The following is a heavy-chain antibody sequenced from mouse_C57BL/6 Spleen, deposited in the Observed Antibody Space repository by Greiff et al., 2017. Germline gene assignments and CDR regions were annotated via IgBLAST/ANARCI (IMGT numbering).Heavy chain of an antibody. CDR2: IYPGNSDT. V-gene: IGHV1-5*01. CDR1: GYTFTSYW. CDR3: NSFITTVVAPDGYFDV. J-gene: IGHJ1*03. Sequence: VQLQQSGTVLARPGASVKMSCKTSGYTFTSYWMHWVKQRPGQGLEWIGAIYPGNSDTSYNQKFKGKAKLTAVTSASTAYMELSSLTNEDSAVYYCNSFITTVVAPDGYFDVWGTGTTVTVSS. D-gene: IGHD1-1*01.